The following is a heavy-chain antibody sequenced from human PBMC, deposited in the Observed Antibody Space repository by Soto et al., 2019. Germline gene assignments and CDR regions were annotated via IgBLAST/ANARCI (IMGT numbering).Heavy chain of an antibody. CDR2: ISAHNGNT. Sequence: QVQLVQSGAEVKKPGASVKVSCKASGYTFTSYGISWVRQAPGQGLEWMGWISAHNGNTKYEQKLQGRVTMTTDTSTSTAYMDLRGLRSDDTSVYYCARDLGGFPDYWGQGTLVTVYS. J-gene: IGHJ4*02. CDR1: GYTFTSYG. V-gene: IGHV1-18*01. D-gene: IGHD5-12*01. CDR3: ARDLGGFPDY.